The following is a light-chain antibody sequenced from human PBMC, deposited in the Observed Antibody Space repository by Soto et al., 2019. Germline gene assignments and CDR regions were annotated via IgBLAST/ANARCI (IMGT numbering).Light chain of an antibody. CDR2: QDS. CDR1: KLGDKY. CDR3: QAWDSSTAWVV. J-gene: IGLJ2*01. Sequence: SYELTQPPSVSVSPGQTASITCSGDKLGDKYACWYQQKPGQSPVLVIYQDSKRPSGIPERFSGSNSRNTATLTISGTQAMDEADYYCQAWDSSTAWVVFGGGTQLTVL. V-gene: IGLV3-1*01.